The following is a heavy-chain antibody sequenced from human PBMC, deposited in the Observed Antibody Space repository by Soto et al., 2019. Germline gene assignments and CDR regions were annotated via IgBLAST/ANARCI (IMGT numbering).Heavy chain of an antibody. CDR2: IYHSGST. Sequence: QLQLQQSGSGLVKPSQTLSLTCAVSGGSISSGCYCWSWIRQPPGKGLEWIGYIYHSGSTYYNPSLKCRFTISRDRSNNRFSLKLSSVPAWITARYYCSGRPDSWGQGILVTVSS. V-gene: IGHV4-30-2*02. CDR1: GGSISSGCYC. CDR3: SGRPDS. D-gene: IGHD1-26*01. J-gene: IGHJ4*02.